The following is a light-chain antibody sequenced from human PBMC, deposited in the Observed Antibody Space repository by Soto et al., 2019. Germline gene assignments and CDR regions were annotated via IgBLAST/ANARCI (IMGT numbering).Light chain of an antibody. CDR2: GAS. Sequence: EIVLTQSPGTLSLSPGERATLSCRASQSVSSNYLAWYQRKPGQAPRLLIYGASSRAIDIPNRFSGSGSGTDFTLTITRLEPEDLGVYYCQRYGSSPPTFGQGTKVEF. V-gene: IGKV3-20*01. J-gene: IGKJ1*01. CDR1: QSVSSNY. CDR3: QRYGSSPPT.